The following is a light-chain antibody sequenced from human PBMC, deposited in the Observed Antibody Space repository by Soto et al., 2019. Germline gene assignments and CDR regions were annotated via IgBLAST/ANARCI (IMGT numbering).Light chain of an antibody. CDR3: CSYASSYTWV. V-gene: IGLV2-11*01. CDR2: AVN. CDR1: SSDVGDYNY. J-gene: IGLJ3*02. Sequence: QSALTQPRSVSGSPGQSVTISCTGTSSDVGDYNYVSWYQQHPGKAPKLLIYAVNMRPSGVPDRFSGSKSGNTASLTISGLQAEDEADYSSCSYASSYTWVFGGGTKLTVL.